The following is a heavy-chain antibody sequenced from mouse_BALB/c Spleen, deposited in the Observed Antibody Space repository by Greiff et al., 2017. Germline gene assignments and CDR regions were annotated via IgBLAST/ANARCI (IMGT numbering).Heavy chain of an antibody. CDR3: ARHGYYGSSYDWFAY. CDR1: GFAFSSYD. CDR2: ISSGGGST. Sequence: EVQVVESGGGLVKPGGSLKLSCAASGFAFSSYDMSWVRQTPEKRLEWVAYISSGGGSTYYPDTVKGRFTISRDNAKNTLYLQMSSLKSEDTAMYYCARHGYYGSSYDWFAYWGQGTLVTVSA. J-gene: IGHJ3*01. D-gene: IGHD1-1*01. V-gene: IGHV5-12-1*01.